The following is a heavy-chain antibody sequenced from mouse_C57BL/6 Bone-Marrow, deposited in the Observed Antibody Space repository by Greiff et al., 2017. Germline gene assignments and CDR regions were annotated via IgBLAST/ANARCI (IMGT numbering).Heavy chain of an antibody. J-gene: IGHJ2*01. CDR2: INPSSGYT. V-gene: IGHV1-4*01. CDR3: ARGYYFDY. CDR1: GYTFTSYT. Sequence: QVQLQQSGAELARPGAYVKMSCKASGYTFTSYTMHWVEQRPGQGLEWIGYINPSSGYTKYNQKFKDKATLTADKSSSTAYMQLSSLTSEDSAVYYCARGYYFDYWGQGTTLTVSS.